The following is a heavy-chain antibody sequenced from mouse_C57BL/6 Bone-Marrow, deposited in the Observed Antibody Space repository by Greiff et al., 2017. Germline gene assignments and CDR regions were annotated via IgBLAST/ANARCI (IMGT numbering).Heavy chain of an antibody. CDR3: TRADFDYGAY. D-gene: IGHD2-4*01. J-gene: IGHJ3*01. CDR2: IDPETGGT. CDR1: GYTFTDYE. V-gene: IGHV1-15*01. Sequence: LVESGAELVRPGASVTLSCKASGYTFTDYEMHWVKQTPVHGLEWIGAIDPETGGTAYNQKFKGKAILTADKSSSTAYMELRSLTSEDSAVYYCTRADFDYGAYWGQGTLVTVSA.